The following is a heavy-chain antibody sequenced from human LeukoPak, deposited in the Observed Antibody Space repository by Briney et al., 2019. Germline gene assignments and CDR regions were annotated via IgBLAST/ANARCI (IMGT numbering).Heavy chain of an antibody. CDR1: GGSISSSGYY. Sequence: PSETLSLTCTVSGGSISSSGYYWGWIRQPPGKGLEWIGSIYYSGSTNYNPSLKSRVTISVDTSKNQFSLRLSSVTAADTAVYYSARLASGSYGPLTPFDFWGQGTLVTVSS. V-gene: IGHV4-39*07. D-gene: IGHD1-26*01. CDR3: ARLASGSYGPLTPFDF. J-gene: IGHJ4*02. CDR2: IYYSGST.